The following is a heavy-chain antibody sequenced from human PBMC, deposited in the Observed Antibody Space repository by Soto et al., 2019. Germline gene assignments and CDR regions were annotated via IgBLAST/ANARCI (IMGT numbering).Heavy chain of an antibody. Sequence: PGGSLRLSCAASGFTFSSYGMHWVRQAPGKGLEWVAVISYDGSNEYYADSVKGRFTISRDNSKNTLYLQMNSVRTEDTAVYYCAKDQGDSSGYSNWFDPWGQGTLVTVSS. CDR1: GFTFSSYG. J-gene: IGHJ5*02. CDR2: ISYDGSNE. CDR3: AKDQGDSSGYSNWFDP. V-gene: IGHV3-30*18. D-gene: IGHD3-22*01.